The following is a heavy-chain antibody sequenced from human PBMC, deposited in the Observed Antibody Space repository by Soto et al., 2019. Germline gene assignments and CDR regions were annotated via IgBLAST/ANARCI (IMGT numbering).Heavy chain of an antibody. D-gene: IGHD2-2*01. CDR1: GGTFSSYA. J-gene: IGHJ6*02. V-gene: IGHV1-69*01. Sequence: QVQLVQSGAEVKKPGSSVKVSCKASGGTFSSYAISWVRQAPGQGLEWMGGIIPIFGTANYAQKFQGRVTITADESTSTDYMELSRLRSEDTAVYYCARDRAIAYTISTGYYGMDVWGQGTTVTVSS. CDR3: ARDRAIAYTISTGYYGMDV. CDR2: IIPIFGTA.